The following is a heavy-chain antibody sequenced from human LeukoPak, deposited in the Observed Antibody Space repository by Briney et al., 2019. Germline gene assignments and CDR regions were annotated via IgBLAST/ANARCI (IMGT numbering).Heavy chain of an antibody. J-gene: IGHJ4*02. CDR1: GYTFTGYY. D-gene: IGHD3-22*01. Sequence: ASVKVSCKASGYTFTGYYMHWLRQAPGQGLEWMGRINPNSGGTNYAQKFQGRGTMTRDTSISTAYMELSSLRSDDAAVYYCARGQTYYYGSSGYYPDYWGQGTLVSVSS. CDR2: INPNSGGT. CDR3: ARGQTYYYGSSGYYPDY. V-gene: IGHV1-2*06.